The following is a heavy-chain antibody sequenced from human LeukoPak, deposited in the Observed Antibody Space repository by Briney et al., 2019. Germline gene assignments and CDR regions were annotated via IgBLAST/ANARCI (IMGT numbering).Heavy chain of an antibody. D-gene: IGHD2-2*01. V-gene: IGHV3-7*04. CDR2: INQDGSAT. J-gene: IGHJ4*02. Sequence: AGGSLRLSCAASGFTFSTHWMTWVRQAPGKGLEWVANINQDGSATYYVDSVKGRFTISRDNTGNSLFLQMCGLRAEDTAIYYCARVRLLLCHDCWGQGTLVTVSS. CDR3: ARVRLLLCHDC. CDR1: GFTFSTHW.